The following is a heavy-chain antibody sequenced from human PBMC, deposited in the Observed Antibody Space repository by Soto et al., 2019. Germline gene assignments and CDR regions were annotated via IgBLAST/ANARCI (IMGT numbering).Heavy chain of an antibody. V-gene: IGHV3-15*01. CDR3: TTGPLPAAFRYYGMDV. CDR1: GFTFSNAW. J-gene: IGHJ6*02. Sequence: GGSLRLSCAASGFTFSNAWMSWVRQAPGKGLEWVGRIKSKTDGGTTDYAAPVKGRFTISRDDSKNTLYLQMNSLKTEDTAVYYCTTGPLPAAFRYYGMDVWGQGTTVTVSS. D-gene: IGHD2-2*01. CDR2: IKSKTDGGTT.